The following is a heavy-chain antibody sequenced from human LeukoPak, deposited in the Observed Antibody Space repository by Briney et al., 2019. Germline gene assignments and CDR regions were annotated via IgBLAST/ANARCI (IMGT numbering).Heavy chain of an antibody. CDR1: GYTSTSYG. V-gene: IGHV1-18*01. CDR2: ISAYNGNT. CDR3: ARDPRYGGNSLYMDV. Sequence: ASVKVSCKASGYTSTSYGISWVRQAPGQGLEWMGWISAYNGNTNYAQKLQGRVTMTTDTSTSTAYMELRSLRSDDTAVYYCARDPRYGGNSLYMDVWGKGTTVTVSS. J-gene: IGHJ6*03. D-gene: IGHD4-23*01.